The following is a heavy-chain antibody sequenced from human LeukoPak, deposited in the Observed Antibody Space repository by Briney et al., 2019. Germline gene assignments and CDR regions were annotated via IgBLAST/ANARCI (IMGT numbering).Heavy chain of an antibody. CDR2: ISYDGSNK. J-gene: IGHJ3*02. CDR1: GFTFSSYA. D-gene: IGHD3-10*01. V-gene: IGHV3-30*04. Sequence: GRSLRLSCAASGFTFSSYAMHWVRQAPGKGLEWVAVISYDGSNKYYADSVKGRFTISRDNSKNTLYLQMNSLRAEDTAVYYCASGYGSGSYGAFDIWGQGTMVTVSS. CDR3: ASGYGSGSYGAFDI.